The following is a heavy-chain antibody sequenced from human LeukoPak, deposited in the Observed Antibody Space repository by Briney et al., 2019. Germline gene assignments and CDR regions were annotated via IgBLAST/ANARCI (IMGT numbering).Heavy chain of an antibody. CDR3: AKDGDGYSIYYFDY. CDR2: ISGSGGST. J-gene: IGHJ4*02. V-gene: IGHV3-23*01. CDR1: GFTVSSSYA. Sequence: GGSLRLSCAASGFTVSSSYAMSWVRQAPGKGLEWVSAISGSGGSTYYADSVKGRFTISRDNSKNTLYLQMNSLRAEDTAVYYCAKDGDGYSIYYFDYWGQGTLVTVSS. D-gene: IGHD5-24*01.